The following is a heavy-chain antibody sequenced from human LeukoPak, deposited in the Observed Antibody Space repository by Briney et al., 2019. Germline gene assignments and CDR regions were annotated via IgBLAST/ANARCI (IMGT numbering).Heavy chain of an antibody. V-gene: IGHV3-7*01. CDR3: VRDGQQLAFDI. CDR2: IKQDGGEK. CDR1: GFPFSNYW. D-gene: IGHD6-13*01. Sequence: GGSLRLSCAASGFPFSNYWMSWVRQAPGRGLEWVANIKQDGGEKFYVDSVKGRFTISRDNARNSLYLQMNSLRAEDTAVYYCVRDGQQLAFDIWGQGTMVTVSS. J-gene: IGHJ3*02.